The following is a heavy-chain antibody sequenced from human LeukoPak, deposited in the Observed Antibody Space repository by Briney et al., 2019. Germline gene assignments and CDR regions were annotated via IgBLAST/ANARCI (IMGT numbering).Heavy chain of an antibody. CDR1: GFTFSTYA. CDR3: AGGFLGGTDQYFDS. CDR2: IGGGGPTT. D-gene: IGHD6-19*01. J-gene: IGHJ4*02. Sequence: TGGSLRLSCAASGFTFSTYAMNWVRQAPAKGLEWVSTIGGGGPTTDYADSVKDRFTISRDNSKNTLYLQMNSLRAEDTAVYFCAGGFLGGTDQYFDSWGQGTLVTVSS. V-gene: IGHV3-23*01.